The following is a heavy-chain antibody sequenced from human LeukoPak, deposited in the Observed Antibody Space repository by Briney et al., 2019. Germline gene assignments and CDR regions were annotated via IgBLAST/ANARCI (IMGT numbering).Heavy chain of an antibody. Sequence: SETLSLTCTVSGYSMSSGYYWGWIRQPPGKGLEWIGSIYHSGSTYYNPSLKSRITISIDTSKNKFSLKLRSVTAADTAVYYCARGKSRGSHIDYWGQGTLVTVSS. CDR2: IYHSGST. J-gene: IGHJ4*02. V-gene: IGHV4-38-2*02. CDR3: ARGKSRGSHIDY. D-gene: IGHD1-26*01. CDR1: GYSMSSGYY.